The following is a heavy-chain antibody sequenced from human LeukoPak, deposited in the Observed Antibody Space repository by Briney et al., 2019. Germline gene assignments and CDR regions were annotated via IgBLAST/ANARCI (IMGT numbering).Heavy chain of an antibody. D-gene: IGHD1-1*01. Sequence: SVKVSCKASGYTFTSNHMHWVRQAPGQGLEWMGGIIPIFGTANYAQKFQGRVTITADESTSTAYMELSSLRSEDTAVYYCARDQQLAPWFDPWGQGTLVTVSS. V-gene: IGHV1-69*13. CDR1: GYTFTSNH. CDR2: IIPIFGTA. CDR3: ARDQQLAPWFDP. J-gene: IGHJ5*02.